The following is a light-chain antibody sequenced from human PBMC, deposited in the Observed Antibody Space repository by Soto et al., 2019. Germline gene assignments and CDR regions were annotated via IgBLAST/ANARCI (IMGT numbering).Light chain of an antibody. J-gene: IGKJ2*01. CDR2: GAS. Sequence: EIVMTPSPATVSVSPGERAALSCRASQSVSSNFAWYQQKPGQAPRLLIYGASTRATGIPARFSGSGSGTEFTLTISSLQSEDFAVYYCQQYNNWPYTFGQGTKLEIK. CDR1: QSVSSN. V-gene: IGKV3-15*01. CDR3: QQYNNWPYT.